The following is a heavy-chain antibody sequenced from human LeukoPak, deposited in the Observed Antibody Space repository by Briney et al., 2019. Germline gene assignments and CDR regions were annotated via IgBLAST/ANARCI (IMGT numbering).Heavy chain of an antibody. Sequence: PSETLSLTCTVSGVSISPYYCSWIRQPPGKGLEWIGYIYYSGSTTYNPSLKSPVTISVDTSRNQFSLKLSSVTAADTAVYYCARGAGAFDYWGHGNLVTVSS. CDR2: IYYSGST. D-gene: IGHD6-19*01. CDR3: ARGAGAFDY. V-gene: IGHV4-59*01. J-gene: IGHJ4*01. CDR1: GVSISPYY.